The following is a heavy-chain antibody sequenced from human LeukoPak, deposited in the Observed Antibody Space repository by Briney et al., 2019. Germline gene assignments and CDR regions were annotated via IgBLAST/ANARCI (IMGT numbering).Heavy chain of an antibody. CDR2: IYYSGST. CDR3: AARSGWYWFDP. V-gene: IGHV4-39*01. CDR1: GGSISGSSYY. J-gene: IGHJ5*02. D-gene: IGHD6-19*01. Sequence: SETLSLTCTVSGGSISGSSYYWGWIRQPPGKGLEWIGSIYYSGSTYYNPSLKSRVTISVDTSKNQFSLKLNSVTATDTAVYYCAARSGWYWFDPWGQGTLVTVSS.